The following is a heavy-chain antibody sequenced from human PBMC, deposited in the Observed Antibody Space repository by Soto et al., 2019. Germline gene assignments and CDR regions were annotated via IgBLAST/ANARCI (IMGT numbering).Heavy chain of an antibody. CDR1: SGSLSNGGYS. CDR3: ARVKRGVVSDWFDP. Sequence: LCLTCTVSSGSLSNGGYSWSWIRQHPGKGLEWIGYIYYSGSTYYNPSLKSRVTISVDTSKNQFSLKLSSVTAADTAVYYCARVKRGVVSDWFDPWGQGTLVTVSS. D-gene: IGHD3-3*01. V-gene: IGHV4-31*03. J-gene: IGHJ5*02. CDR2: IYYSGST.